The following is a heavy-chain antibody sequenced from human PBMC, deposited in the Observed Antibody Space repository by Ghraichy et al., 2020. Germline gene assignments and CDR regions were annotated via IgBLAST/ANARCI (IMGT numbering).Heavy chain of an antibody. CDR1: GGSISSGGYY. J-gene: IGHJ6*02. CDR3: ARSPPRFLEWLGVYGMDV. V-gene: IGHV4-31*03. CDR2: IYYSGST. Sequence: SETLSLTCTVSGGSISSGGYYWSWIRQHPGKGLEWIGYIYYSGSTYYNPSLKSRVTISVDTSKNQFSLKLSSVTAADTAVYYCARSPPRFLEWLGVYGMDVWGQGTTVTVSS. D-gene: IGHD3-3*01.